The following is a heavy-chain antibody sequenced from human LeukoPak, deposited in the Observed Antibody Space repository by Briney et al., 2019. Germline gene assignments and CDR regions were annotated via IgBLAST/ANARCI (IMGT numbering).Heavy chain of an antibody. V-gene: IGHV4-59*01. Sequence: SETLSLTCTVSGGSISSYYWSWIRQPPGKGLEWIACISYSGSTKYNPSLKSRVTISVDTSKNQLSLKLSSVTAADTAVYYCAREPGFDSSGYLNWFDPWGQGTLVTVAS. CDR3: AREPGFDSSGYLNWFDP. CDR2: ISYSGST. D-gene: IGHD3-22*01. CDR1: GGSISSYY. J-gene: IGHJ5*02.